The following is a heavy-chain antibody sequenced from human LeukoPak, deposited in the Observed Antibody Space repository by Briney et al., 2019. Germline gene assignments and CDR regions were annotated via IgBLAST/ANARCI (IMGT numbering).Heavy chain of an antibody. D-gene: IGHD6-19*01. V-gene: IGHV4-59*01. CDR3: ARAVAGNPLDY. CDR2: IYYSGST. J-gene: IGHJ4*02. CDR1: GGSISSYY. Sequence: PSETLSLTCTVSGGSISSYYWSWIRQPPGKGLEWIGYIYYSGSTNYNPSLKSRVTIPVDTSKNQFSLKLSSVTAADTAVYYCARAVAGNPLDYWGQGTLVTVSS.